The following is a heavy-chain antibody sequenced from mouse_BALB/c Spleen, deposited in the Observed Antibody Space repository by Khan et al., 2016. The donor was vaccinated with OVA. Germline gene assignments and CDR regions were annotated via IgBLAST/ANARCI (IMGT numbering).Heavy chain of an antibody. D-gene: IGHD1-3*01. CDR2: VNTYTGEP. CDR3: AREWYDGTMDY. Sequence: QIQLVQSGPELKKPGETVKISCKASVYTFTNYGMHWVKQAPGKGLKWMGWVNTYTGEPTYADDFKGRFAFSLETSASTAYLQINNLKNEDTATYDGAREWYDGTMDYWGQGTTVTVSS. J-gene: IGHJ4*01. CDR1: VYTFTNYG. V-gene: IGHV9-3-1*01.